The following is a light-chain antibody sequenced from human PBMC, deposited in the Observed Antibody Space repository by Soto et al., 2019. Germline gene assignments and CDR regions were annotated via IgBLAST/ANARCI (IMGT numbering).Light chain of an antibody. Sequence: QSALTQPASVSGSPGQSITISCTGTSSDVGGYNYVSWYQQHPGKAPKLMIYEVNNRPSGVSNRFSGSKSGNTASLTISGLQAEDEADDYCGSYTRSSTGVCGPGTQLTVL. V-gene: IGLV2-14*01. CDR2: EVN. J-gene: IGLJ1*01. CDR3: GSYTRSSTGV. CDR1: SSDVGGYNY.